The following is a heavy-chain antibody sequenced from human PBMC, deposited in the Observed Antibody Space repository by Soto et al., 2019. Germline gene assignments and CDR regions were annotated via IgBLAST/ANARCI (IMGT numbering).Heavy chain of an antibody. CDR3: AKDMIAAAGTPSYYFDY. J-gene: IGHJ4*02. D-gene: IGHD6-13*01. CDR1: GFTFSSYA. CDR2: ISGSRGST. Sequence: QPGGSLRLSCAASGFTFSSYAMTWVRQAPGKGLEWVSTISGSRGSTYYADSVRGRFTISRDNSKHTLYLQMNSLRAEDTAVYYCAKDMIAAAGTPSYYFDYWGQGTLVTVSS. V-gene: IGHV3-23*01.